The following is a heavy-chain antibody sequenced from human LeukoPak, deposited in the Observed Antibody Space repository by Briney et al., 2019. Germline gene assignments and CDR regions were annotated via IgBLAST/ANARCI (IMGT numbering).Heavy chain of an antibody. D-gene: IGHD2/OR15-2a*01. CDR3: ARSFLDYMDV. CDR2: IYKSGST. CDR1: GESINPYY. Sequence: PSEPLSLTCTVSGESINPYYWNWIRQPAGKGLEWIGHIYKSGSTNYNPSLKSRVTMSLDTSKNQFSLKLRSVTAADTAVYFCARSFLDYMDVWGKGATVTVSS. V-gene: IGHV4-4*07. J-gene: IGHJ6*03.